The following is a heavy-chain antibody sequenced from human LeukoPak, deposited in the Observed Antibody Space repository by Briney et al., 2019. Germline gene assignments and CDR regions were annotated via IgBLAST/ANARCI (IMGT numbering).Heavy chain of an antibody. D-gene: IGHD3-9*01. Sequence: PGRSLRLSCAASGFTFSSYGMHWVRQAPGKGLEWVAVISYDGSNKYYADSVKGRFTISRDNSKNTLYLQMNSLRAEDTAVYYCAKERFDILTGYYNSWGQGTLVTVSS. J-gene: IGHJ4*02. V-gene: IGHV3-30*18. CDR3: AKERFDILTGYYNS. CDR2: ISYDGSNK. CDR1: GFTFSSYG.